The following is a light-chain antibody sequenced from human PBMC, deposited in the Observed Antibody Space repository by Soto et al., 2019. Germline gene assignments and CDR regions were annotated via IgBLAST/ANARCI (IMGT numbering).Light chain of an antibody. J-gene: IGKJ3*01. Sequence: EIVMTQSPATLSVSPGERATLSCRASQSVSSNLAWYQQKPGQAPRLLIYDASNRATGIPARFSGRGSGTDFTLTISSLEPEDFAVYYCQQRSNWPPFTFGPGTKVDIK. V-gene: IGKV3-11*01. CDR3: QQRSNWPPFT. CDR2: DAS. CDR1: QSVSSN.